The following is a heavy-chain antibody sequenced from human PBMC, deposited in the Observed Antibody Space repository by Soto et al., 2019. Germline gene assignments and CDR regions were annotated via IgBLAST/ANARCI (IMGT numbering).Heavy chain of an antibody. J-gene: IGHJ6*02. D-gene: IGHD3-10*01. V-gene: IGHV3-30*03. Sequence: QVQLVESGGGVVQPGRSLRLSCAASGFTFSSYAMHWVRQAPGKGLEWVAVISYDGSNKYYADSVKGRFTISRDNSKNMLHLQMNSLRVEDTAVYYCASPHEYGSGTDYYYYALDVWGQGTTVIVSS. CDR2: ISYDGSNK. CDR3: ASPHEYGSGTDYYYYALDV. CDR1: GFTFSSYA.